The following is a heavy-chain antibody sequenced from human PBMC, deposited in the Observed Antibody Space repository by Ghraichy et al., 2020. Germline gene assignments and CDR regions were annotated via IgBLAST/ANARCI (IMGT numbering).Heavy chain of an antibody. CDR2: ISASGGST. CDR1: GFTFSNFA. CDR3: AKGSCGSGGSCYSTFDY. D-gene: IGHD2-15*01. V-gene: IGHV3-23*01. Sequence: GGSLRLSCAASGFTFSNFAMGWVRQAPGKGLEWVSVISASGGSTYYADSVKGRFTISRDNSKNTLYLQMNSLRTEDTAIFYCAKGSCGSGGSCYSTFDYWGQGTLVTVSS. J-gene: IGHJ4*02.